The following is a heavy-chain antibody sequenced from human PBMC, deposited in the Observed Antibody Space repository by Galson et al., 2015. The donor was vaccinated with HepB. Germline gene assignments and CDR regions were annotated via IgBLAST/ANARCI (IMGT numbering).Heavy chain of an antibody. CDR1: GYSFTSYW. CDR3: ARHSSSGWTYYYYGMDV. D-gene: IGHD6-19*01. CDR2: IYPGDSDT. Sequence: QSGAEVKKPGESLKISCKGSGYSFTSYWIGWVRQMPGKGLEWMGIIYPGDSDTRYSPSFQGQVTISADKSISTAYLQWSSLKASDTAMYYCARHSSSGWTYYYYGMDVWGQGTTVTVSS. J-gene: IGHJ6*02. V-gene: IGHV5-51*01.